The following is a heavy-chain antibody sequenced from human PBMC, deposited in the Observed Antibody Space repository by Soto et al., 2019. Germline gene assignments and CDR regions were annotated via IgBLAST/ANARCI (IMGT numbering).Heavy chain of an antibody. CDR1: GFSLSNSGVG. Sequence: QITVKESGPPLVKPTQTLTLTCTFSGFSLSNSGVGVAWIRQPPGKALEWLALIYRDDDERYRPSLRSRLTITKDTSKNQVVLTMTNVDPVDTATYFCTHKGGRGAGMDVWGQGTTVTVSS. J-gene: IGHJ6*02. CDR3: THKGGRGAGMDV. CDR2: IYRDDDE. V-gene: IGHV2-5*02. D-gene: IGHD2-15*01.